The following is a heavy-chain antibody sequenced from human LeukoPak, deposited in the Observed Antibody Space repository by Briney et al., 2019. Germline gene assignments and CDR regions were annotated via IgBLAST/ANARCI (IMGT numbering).Heavy chain of an antibody. V-gene: IGHV4-59*01. CDR2: IYYSGGT. CDR3: ARNLGGYYFDY. D-gene: IGHD3-16*01. CDR1: GGSISSYY. Sequence: SEALSLTCTVSGGSISSYYWSWIRQPPGKGLEWIGYIYYSGGTNYNPSLKSRVTISVDTSKNQFSLKLSSVSAADTAVYYCARNLGGYYFDYWGQGTLVTVSS. J-gene: IGHJ4*02.